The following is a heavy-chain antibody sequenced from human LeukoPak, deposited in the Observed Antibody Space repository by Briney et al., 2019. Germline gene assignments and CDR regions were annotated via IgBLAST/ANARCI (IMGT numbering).Heavy chain of an antibody. Sequence: EASVKVSCTASDYMFNSDGINWVRQAPGQGLEWMGWINTNTGNPTYAQAFTGRFVFSLDTSVSVAFLQISNLKAEDTAVYYCARDGSVPDFWSGNRSGMDVWGQGTTVTVSS. V-gene: IGHV7-4-1*04. CDR3: ARDGSVPDFWSGNRSGMDV. CDR2: INTNTGNP. CDR1: DYMFNSDG. J-gene: IGHJ6*02. D-gene: IGHD3-3*01.